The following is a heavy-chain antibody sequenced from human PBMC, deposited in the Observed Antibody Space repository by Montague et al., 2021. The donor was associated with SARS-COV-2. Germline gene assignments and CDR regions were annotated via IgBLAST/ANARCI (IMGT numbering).Heavy chain of an antibody. CDR1: GFTFTTYA. V-gene: IGHV3-30*04. Sequence: SLRLSCAASGFTFTTYAMHWVRQAPGKGLEWMAVISNDGTKIYYADSVKGRFTISRDNSKNTLYLQLNRLRAEDTALYHCARDLFYVRNYYYYYDMDVWGQGTTVTVSS. J-gene: IGHJ6*02. CDR2: ISNDGTKI. CDR3: ARDLFYVRNYYYYYDMDV. D-gene: IGHD2/OR15-2a*01.